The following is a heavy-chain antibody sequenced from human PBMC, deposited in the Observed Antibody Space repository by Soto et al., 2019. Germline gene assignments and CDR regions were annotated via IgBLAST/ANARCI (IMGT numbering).Heavy chain of an antibody. D-gene: IGHD3-10*01. CDR1: GFTFSDYY. V-gene: IGHV3-11*05. Sequence: QVQLVESGGGLVKPGGSPRLSCAASGFTFSDYYMSWIRQAPGKGLEWVSYISSSSSYTNYADSVKGRFTISRDNAKNSLYLQMNSLRAEDTAVYYCARVGPGSAPHNWFDPWGQGTLVTVSS. J-gene: IGHJ5*02. CDR2: ISSSSSYT. CDR3: ARVGPGSAPHNWFDP.